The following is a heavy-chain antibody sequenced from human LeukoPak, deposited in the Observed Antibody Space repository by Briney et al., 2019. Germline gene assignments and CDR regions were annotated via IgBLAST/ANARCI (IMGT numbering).Heavy chain of an antibody. V-gene: IGHV4-59*01. J-gene: IGHJ4*02. CDR1: GGSISSYY. Sequence: SETLSLTCTVSGGSISSYYWSWIRQPPGKGLEWIGYIYYSGSTNYNPSLESRVTISVDKSKNQFSLKLSSVTAADTAAYYCARLSYYYFDYWGQGTLVTVSS. CDR3: ARLSYYYFDY. CDR2: IYYSGST. D-gene: IGHD3-10*01.